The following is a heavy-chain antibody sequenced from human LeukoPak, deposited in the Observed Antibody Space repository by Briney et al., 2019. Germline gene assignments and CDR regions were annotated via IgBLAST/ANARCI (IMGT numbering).Heavy chain of an antibody. J-gene: IGHJ4*02. CDR1: GFTFSSYW. Sequence: PGGSLRLSCAASGFTFSSYWMSWVRQAPGKGLEWVANIKQDGSEKYYVDSVKGRFTISRDNAKNSLYLQINSLRAEDTAVYYCARDSAAYGFGESYDYWGQGTLVTVSS. CDR2: IKQDGSEK. V-gene: IGHV3-7*01. CDR3: ARDSAAYGFGESYDY. D-gene: IGHD3-10*01.